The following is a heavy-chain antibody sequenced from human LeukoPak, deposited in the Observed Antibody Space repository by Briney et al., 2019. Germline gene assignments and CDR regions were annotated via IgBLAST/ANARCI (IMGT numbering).Heavy chain of an antibody. CDR3: AKSGIAAAGQRGYFDY. D-gene: IGHD6-13*01. V-gene: IGHV3-30*18. Sequence: GGSLRLSCAASGFTFSSYGMHWVRQAPGKGLEWVAVMSNDGSNKYYANSVKGRFTISRDNSKNTLYLQMNSLRAEDTAIYYCAKSGIAAAGQRGYFDYWGQGTLVTVSS. CDR2: MSNDGSNK. J-gene: IGHJ4*02. CDR1: GFTFSSYG.